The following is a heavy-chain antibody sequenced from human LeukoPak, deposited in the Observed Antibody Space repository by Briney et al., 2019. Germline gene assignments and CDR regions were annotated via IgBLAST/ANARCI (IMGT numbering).Heavy chain of an antibody. V-gene: IGHV3-23*01. J-gene: IGHJ4*02. Sequence: GGSLRLSCAASGFTFSDYYMSWVRQAPGKGLEWVSAISGSGGSTYYAESVKGRLTISRDNSKNTLYLQMNSLRAEDTAVYYCAKERVPYYDFWSGYDWGQGTLVTVSS. CDR3: AKERVPYYDFWSGYD. CDR2: ISGSGGST. CDR1: GFTFSDYY. D-gene: IGHD3-3*01.